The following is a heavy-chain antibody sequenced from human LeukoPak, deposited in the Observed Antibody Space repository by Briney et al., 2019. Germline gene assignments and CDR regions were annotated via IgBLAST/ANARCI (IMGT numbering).Heavy chain of an antibody. CDR2: IYPADSDT. CDR3: ARRTGSGTYYSLFFDY. Sequence: GESLKISCKASGYRFTAYWIGWVRQMPGKGLEWMGVIYPADSDTTYSPSSQGQVTISADKSNNIAYLEWDSLKASDSATHYCARRTGSGTYYSLFFDYWGQGALVTVSS. V-gene: IGHV5-51*01. J-gene: IGHJ4*02. D-gene: IGHD1-26*01. CDR1: GYRFTAYW.